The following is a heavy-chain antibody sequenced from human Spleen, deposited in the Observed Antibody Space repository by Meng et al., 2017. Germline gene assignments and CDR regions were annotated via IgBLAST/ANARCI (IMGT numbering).Heavy chain of an antibody. CDR1: GYTFTSYY. D-gene: IGHD1-1*01. J-gene: IGHJ4*02. V-gene: IGHV7-4-1*02. CDR2: INTDTGNP. CDR3: ARVDTVESDY. Sequence: QVQMGQSGAEVKKPGASVQVSCEASGYTFTSYYMHWVRQAPGQGLEWMGWINTDTGNPTYAQGFTGRFVFSLDTSVSTAYLQISSLKAEDTAVYYCARVDTVESDYWGQGTLVTVSS.